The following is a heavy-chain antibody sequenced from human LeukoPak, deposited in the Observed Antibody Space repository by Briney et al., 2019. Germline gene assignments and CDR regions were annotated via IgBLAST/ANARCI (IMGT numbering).Heavy chain of an antibody. D-gene: IGHD3-10*01. CDR2: ISTSSSYI. Sequence: GGSLRLSCAASGFTFSSYSMNWVRQAPGKGLEWVSSISTSSSYIYYADSVKGRFTISRDNAKNSLYLQMNSLRAEDTAVYYCARVSGTFGELYWGQGTLVTVFS. V-gene: IGHV3-21*01. CDR1: GFTFSSYS. J-gene: IGHJ4*02. CDR3: ARVSGTFGELY.